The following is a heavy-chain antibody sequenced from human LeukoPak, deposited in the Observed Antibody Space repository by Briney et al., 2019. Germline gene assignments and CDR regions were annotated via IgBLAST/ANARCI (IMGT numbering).Heavy chain of an antibody. CDR3: AKDQEGFDY. J-gene: IGHJ4*02. CDR1: GYTFTSNY. Sequence: ASVKVSCKASGYTFTSNYIHWVRQAPGQGLEWMGMIYPRDGSTSYAQKFQGRVTVTRDTSTSTVHMELSGLRSEDTAVYYCAKDQEGFDYWGQGTLVTVSS. CDR2: IYPRDGST. V-gene: IGHV1-46*01.